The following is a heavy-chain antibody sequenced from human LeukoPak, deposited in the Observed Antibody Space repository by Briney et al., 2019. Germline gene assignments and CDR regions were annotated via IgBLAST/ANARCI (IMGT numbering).Heavy chain of an antibody. V-gene: IGHV3-48*01. J-gene: IGHJ4*02. CDR1: GFTFSSYS. D-gene: IGHD4-17*01. CDR2: ISSSSSTI. CDR3: ARLGLTVTSDIDW. Sequence: GGSLRLSCAASGFTFSSYSMNWVRQAPGKGLEWVSYISSSSSTIYYADSVKGRFTISRDNAKNSLYLQMNSLRSDDTAVYYCARLGLTVTSDIDWWGQGTLVTVSS.